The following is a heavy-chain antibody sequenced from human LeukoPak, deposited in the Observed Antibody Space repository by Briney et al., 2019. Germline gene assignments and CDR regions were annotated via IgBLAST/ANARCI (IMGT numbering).Heavy chain of an antibody. CDR3: AKGVGGSYYRY. V-gene: IGHV4-4*07. Sequence: SETLSLTCTVSGGSISDSLWSWIRQPAGRGLEWIGRIHISGSTNYNPSLTSRVTMSVNTSKNQASLKLSSVTAADTAVYFCAKGVGGSYYRYWGQGALVIVSS. CDR2: IHISGST. CDR1: GGSISDSL. D-gene: IGHD1-26*01. J-gene: IGHJ4*02.